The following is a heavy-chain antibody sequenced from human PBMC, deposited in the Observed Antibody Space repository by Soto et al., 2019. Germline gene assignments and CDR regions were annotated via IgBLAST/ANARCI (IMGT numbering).Heavy chain of an antibody. D-gene: IGHD3-10*01. V-gene: IGHV1-46*01. CDR2: INPSGGTT. CDR1: GYTFTSYY. Sequence: ASVKVSCKASGYTFTSYYIHWVRQAPGQGLEWMGIINPSGGTTSYAQKFQGRVTMTRDTSTSTVYMELSSLRSKDTAIYYCVRNSPIGSTFSEHDGIDYWGQGTLVTVSS. CDR3: VRNSPIGSTFSEHDGIDY. J-gene: IGHJ4*02.